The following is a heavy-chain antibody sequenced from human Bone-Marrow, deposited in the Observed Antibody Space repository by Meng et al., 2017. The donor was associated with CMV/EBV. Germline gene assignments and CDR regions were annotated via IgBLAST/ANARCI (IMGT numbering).Heavy chain of an antibody. CDR2: ISWNSGSI. CDR3: AKGNYYDSSGYSCYFDY. D-gene: IGHD3-22*01. V-gene: IGHV3-9*01. J-gene: IGHJ4*02. Sequence: GGSLRLSCAVSGFTFDDYAMHWVRQAPGKGLEWVSGISWNSGSIGYADSVKGRFTISRDNAKNSLYLQMNSLRTEDTALYYCAKGNYYDSSGYSCYFDYWGQGTLVTVSS. CDR1: GFTFDDYA.